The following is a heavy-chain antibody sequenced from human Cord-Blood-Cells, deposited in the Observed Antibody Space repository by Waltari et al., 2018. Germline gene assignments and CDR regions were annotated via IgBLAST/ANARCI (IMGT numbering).Heavy chain of an antibody. CDR1: GGSFSGYY. J-gene: IGHJ4*02. Sequence: QVQLQQWGAGLLKPSETLSLTCAVYGGSFSGYYWSWIRQPPGKGLEWIGEINHSGSTNDNPSLKSRVTISVDTSKNQFSLKLSSVTAADTAVYYCARGWIQLWFDYWGQGTLVTVSS. CDR2: INHSGST. V-gene: IGHV4-34*01. D-gene: IGHD5-18*01. CDR3: ARGWIQLWFDY.